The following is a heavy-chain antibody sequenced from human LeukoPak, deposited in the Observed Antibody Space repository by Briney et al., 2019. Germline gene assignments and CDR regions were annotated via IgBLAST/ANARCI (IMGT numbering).Heavy chain of an antibody. J-gene: IGHJ5*02. V-gene: IGHV3-30-3*01. D-gene: IGHD5-24*01. CDR3: ATQVEMATLEA. Sequence: GGSLRLSCAASGFTFSSYAMHWVRQAPGKGLEGVAVISYDGSNKYYADSVKGRFTISRDNSKNTLYLQMNSLRAEDTAVYYCATQVEMATLEAWGQGTLVTVSS. CDR1: GFTFSSYA. CDR2: ISYDGSNK.